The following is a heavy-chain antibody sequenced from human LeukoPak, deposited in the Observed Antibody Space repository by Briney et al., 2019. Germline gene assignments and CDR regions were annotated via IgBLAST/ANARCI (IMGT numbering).Heavy chain of an antibody. CDR3: ARAGFLEWLGDAFDI. Sequence: GASVKVSCKASGYSFISYRITWVRQAPGQGLEWMGWISVYNGNTNYAQRFQGRVTMTTETSTNTAYMELRSLRSDDTAVYYCARAGFLEWLGDAFDIWGQGTMVTVSS. D-gene: IGHD3-3*01. V-gene: IGHV1-18*04. CDR1: GYSFISYR. CDR2: ISVYNGNT. J-gene: IGHJ3*02.